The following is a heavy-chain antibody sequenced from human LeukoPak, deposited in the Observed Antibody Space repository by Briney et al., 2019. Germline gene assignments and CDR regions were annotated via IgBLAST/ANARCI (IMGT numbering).Heavy chain of an antibody. D-gene: IGHD6-19*01. CDR1: GFTFSNYG. CDR3: ARDSSGWYYIDY. Sequence: GGSLRLSCATSGFTFSNYGMKWVRQAPGKGLEWVSYISSSSGITKYYADSVKGRSTISRDNAKNSLFLQMNSLRAEDTAVYYCARDSSGWYYIDYWGQGTLVTVSS. CDR2: ISSSSGITK. V-gene: IGHV3-48*03. J-gene: IGHJ4*02.